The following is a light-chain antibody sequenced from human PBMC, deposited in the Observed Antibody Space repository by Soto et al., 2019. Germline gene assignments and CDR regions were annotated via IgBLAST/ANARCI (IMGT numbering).Light chain of an antibody. CDR3: QQSYSTLGWT. CDR2: AAS. J-gene: IGKJ1*01. Sequence: DIQMTQSPSSLSASVGDRVTITCRASQSISSYLNWYQQKPGKALKLLIYAASSLQSGVPSRFSGSGSGTDFTLTISSLQPEDFATYYCQQSYSTLGWTFGQGTKVEIK. CDR1: QSISSY. V-gene: IGKV1-39*01.